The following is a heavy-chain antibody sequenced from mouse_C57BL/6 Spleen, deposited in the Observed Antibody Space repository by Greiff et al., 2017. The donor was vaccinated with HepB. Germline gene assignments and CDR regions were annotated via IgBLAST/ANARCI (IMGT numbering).Heavy chain of an antibody. D-gene: IGHD1-1*01. V-gene: IGHV5-17*01. CDR1: GFTFSDYG. Sequence: EVKLVESGGGLVKPGGSLKLSCAASGFTFSDYGMHWVRQAPEKGLEWVAYISSGSSTIYYADTVKGRFTISRDNAKNTLFLQMTSLRSEDTAVYYGASHYGSSYGWFAYWGQGTLVTVSA. CDR2: ISSGSSTI. J-gene: IGHJ3*01. CDR3: ASHYGSSYGWFAY.